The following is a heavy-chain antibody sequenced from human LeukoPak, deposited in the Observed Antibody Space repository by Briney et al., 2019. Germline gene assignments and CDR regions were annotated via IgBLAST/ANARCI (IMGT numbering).Heavy chain of an antibody. J-gene: IGHJ3*01. D-gene: IGHD1-1*01. Sequence: GESLKISCKGSGYSFTSYWIGWVRQMPGKGLEWMGIIYPGDSDTRYSPSFQGQVTISADKSISTAYLQWSSLKASDSAIYYCASPGATGKSKGAFDFWGQGTTVTVSS. CDR1: GYSFTSYW. CDR3: ASPGATGKSKGAFDF. CDR2: IYPGDSDT. V-gene: IGHV5-51*01.